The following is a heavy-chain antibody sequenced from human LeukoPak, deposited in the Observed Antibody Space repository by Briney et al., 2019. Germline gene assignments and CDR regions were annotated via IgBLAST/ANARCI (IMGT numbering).Heavy chain of an antibody. CDR2: INHSGST. V-gene: IGHV4-34*01. CDR1: GGSFSGYY. J-gene: IGHJ4*02. D-gene: IGHD5-18*01. Sequence: PSETLSLTCAVYGGSFSGYYWSWIRQPPGKGLEWIGEINHSGSTNYNPSLKSRVTISVDTSKNQFSLKLSSVTAADTAVYYCARGLGGYSYGNGEIWGQGTLVTVSS. CDR3: ARGLGGYSYGNGEI.